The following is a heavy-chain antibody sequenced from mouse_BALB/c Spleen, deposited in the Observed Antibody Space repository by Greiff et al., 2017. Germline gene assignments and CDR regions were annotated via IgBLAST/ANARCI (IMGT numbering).Heavy chain of an antibody. CDR3: ARLRLYYYAMDY. J-gene: IGHJ4*01. Sequence: AAELARPGASVKMSCKASGYTFTSYTMHWVKQRPGQGLEWIGYINPSSGYTEYNQKFKDKTTLTADKSSSTAYMQLSSLTSEDSAVYYCARLRLYYYAMDYWGQGTSVTVSS. CDR1: GYTFTSYT. D-gene: IGHD1-2*01. V-gene: IGHV1-4*02. CDR2: INPSSGYT.